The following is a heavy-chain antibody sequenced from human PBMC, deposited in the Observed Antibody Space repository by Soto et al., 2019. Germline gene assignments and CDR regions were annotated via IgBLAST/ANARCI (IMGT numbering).Heavy chain of an antibody. D-gene: IGHD3-22*01. CDR3: ARVDARGYYDSSGYSDFDY. CDR1: GGSISNYY. J-gene: IGHJ4*02. CDR2: IYSSGST. Sequence: SETLSLTCTFSGGSISNYYWNWIRQSPGKGLEWIGYIYSSGSTHYNPSLQSRVTISIDTSKNQFSLKVNSVTAADTAVYYCARVDARGYYDSSGYSDFDYWGQGTLVTVSS. V-gene: IGHV4-59*12.